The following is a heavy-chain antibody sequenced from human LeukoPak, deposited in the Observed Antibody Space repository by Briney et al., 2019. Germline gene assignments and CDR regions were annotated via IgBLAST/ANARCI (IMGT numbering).Heavy chain of an antibody. Sequence: GGSLRLSCAASGFPFSSYAMSWVRQAPGKGLEWVASISTVSTYTFYGDSVEGRFSISRDNAKNVLYLHMSRLTAEDTAVYYCARDGSGLFLYYYMDVWGKGTTVTVSS. CDR1: GFPFSSYA. V-gene: IGHV3-21*06. D-gene: IGHD6-25*01. CDR3: ARDGSGLFLYYYMDV. J-gene: IGHJ6*03. CDR2: ISTVSTYT.